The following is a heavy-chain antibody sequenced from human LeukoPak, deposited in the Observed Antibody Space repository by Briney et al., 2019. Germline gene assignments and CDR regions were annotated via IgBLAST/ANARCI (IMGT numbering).Heavy chain of an antibody. J-gene: IGHJ4*02. CDR2: IYYSGST. Sequence: SETLSLTCTVSGGSISSSSYYWGWIRQPPGKGLEWIGSIYYSGSTYYTPSLKSRVTISVDTSKNQFSLKLSSVTAADTAVYYCASLVGSTYRTVVTTRKPYYFDYWGQGTLVTVSS. CDR3: ASLVGSTYRTVVTTRKPYYFDY. D-gene: IGHD4-23*01. V-gene: IGHV4-39*01. CDR1: GGSISSSSYY.